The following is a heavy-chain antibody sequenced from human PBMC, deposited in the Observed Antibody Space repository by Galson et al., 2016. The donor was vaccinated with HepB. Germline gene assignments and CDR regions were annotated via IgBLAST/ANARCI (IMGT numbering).Heavy chain of an antibody. J-gene: IGHJ5*02. CDR3: ARARLRIAARRTIVNWFDP. Sequence: SVKVSCKASGYTFTNYGFGWVRQAPGQGLEWLGWISPYNGNTNYAQKVQGRVTMTTDTSTSTAYMELRSLRSDDTAVYYCARARLRIAARRTIVNWFDPWGQGTLVTVSS. V-gene: IGHV1-18*01. CDR2: ISPYNGNT. D-gene: IGHD6-6*01. CDR1: GYTFTNYG.